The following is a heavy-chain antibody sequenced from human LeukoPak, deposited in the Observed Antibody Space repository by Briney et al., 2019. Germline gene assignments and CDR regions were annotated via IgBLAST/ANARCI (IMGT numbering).Heavy chain of an antibody. Sequence: PGGSLRLSCAASGFTFSSYSMNWVRQAPGKGLEWVSSISSSSSYIYYADSVKGRFTISRDNAKNSLYLQMNSLRAEDTAVYYCARSIEYSSSSVAFDIWGQGTMVTVSS. CDR2: ISSSSSYI. V-gene: IGHV3-21*01. CDR3: ARSIEYSSSSVAFDI. CDR1: GFTFSSYS. D-gene: IGHD6-6*01. J-gene: IGHJ3*02.